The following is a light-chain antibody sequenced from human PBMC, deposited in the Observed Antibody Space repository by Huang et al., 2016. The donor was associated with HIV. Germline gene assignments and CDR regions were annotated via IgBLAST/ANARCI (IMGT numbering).Light chain of an antibody. CDR2: YAA. CDR1: QSINNY. CDR3: QQSYITRALT. J-gene: IGKJ4*01. V-gene: IGKV1-39*01. Sequence: DIQMTQSPSSLSASVGDRVTISCRVSQSINNYLNWYQQKPGKAPKLLIYYAASLQSGGPARFSGSGSGTDFTLTIGRLQPEDFATYYGQQSYITRALTCSGGTKEEIK.